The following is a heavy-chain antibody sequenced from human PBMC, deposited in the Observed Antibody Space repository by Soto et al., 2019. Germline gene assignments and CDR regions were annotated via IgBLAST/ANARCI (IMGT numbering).Heavy chain of an antibody. V-gene: IGHV1-18*01. Sequence: GASVKMSCKSSGYTFTIYGISCVRQAPGQGLEWIGWISAYNCNTIDADSVEGRFTISIDNSKNTLYLQMNSLRAEDTAVHDCAKDLSIVGATCAEYFQQWGQGTLFTVSS. CDR3: AKDLSIVGATCAEYFQQ. CDR2: ISAYNCNT. CDR1: GYTFTIYG. J-gene: IGHJ1*01. D-gene: IGHD1-26*01.